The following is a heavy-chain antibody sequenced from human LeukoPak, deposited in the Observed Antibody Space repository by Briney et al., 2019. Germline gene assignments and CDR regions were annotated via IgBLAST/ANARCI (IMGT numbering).Heavy chain of an antibody. CDR3: AIRWFGELSLDY. CDR1: GFTVSSNY. Sequence: PAGSLRLTCAASGFTVSSNYMSWVRQAPGKGLEWVSVIYSGGSTYYADSVKSRFTISRDNSKNTLYLQMNSLRAEDTAVYYCAIRWFGELSLDYWGQGTLFTVSS. J-gene: IGHJ4*02. CDR2: IYSGGST. D-gene: IGHD3-10*01. V-gene: IGHV3-53*01.